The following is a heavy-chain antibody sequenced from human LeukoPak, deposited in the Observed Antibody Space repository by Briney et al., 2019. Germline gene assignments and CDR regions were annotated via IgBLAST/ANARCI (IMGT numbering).Heavy chain of an antibody. CDR3: ARSSVSYQRGDFDY. CDR2: IYYSGST. D-gene: IGHD1-26*01. J-gene: IGHJ4*02. Sequence: SETLSLTCTVSGGSISSGGYYWSWIRQHPGKGLEWIGYIYYSGSTYYNPSLKSRVTISVDTSKNQFSLKLSSVTAADTAVYYRARSSVSYQRGDFDYWGQGTLVTVSS. CDR1: GGSISSGGYY. V-gene: IGHV4-31*03.